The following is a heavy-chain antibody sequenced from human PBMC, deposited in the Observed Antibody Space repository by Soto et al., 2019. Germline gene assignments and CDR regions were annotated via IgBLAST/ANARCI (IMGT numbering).Heavy chain of an antibody. V-gene: IGHV4-39*01. CDR3: ARRSPLVYGNPFDH. Sequence: SETLSLTCTVSGGSISSNSYYWDWIRQPPGKGLDWIGRIYHRGSTYYNPSLKSRVAISVDPSTNQFSLTLTSVTAADTAVYYCARRSPLVYGNPFDHWGQGTLVTVSS. J-gene: IGHJ5*02. CDR1: GGSISSNSYY. D-gene: IGHD3-10*01. CDR2: IYHRGST.